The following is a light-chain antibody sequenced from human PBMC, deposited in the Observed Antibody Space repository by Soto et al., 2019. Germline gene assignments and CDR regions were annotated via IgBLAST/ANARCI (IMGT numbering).Light chain of an antibody. V-gene: IGLV2-11*01. CDR1: SRDVNDYTY. Sequence: QSPLTQPRSPSGSTVQSVTISCTGTSRDVNDYTYVSWYQQRPGKAPKLIMYDVTKRPSGVPDRFSGSKSGNTASLTISGLQAEDEADYYCCSSAGSYSYVFGTGTKVTVL. CDR2: DVT. J-gene: IGLJ1*01. CDR3: CSSAGSYSYV.